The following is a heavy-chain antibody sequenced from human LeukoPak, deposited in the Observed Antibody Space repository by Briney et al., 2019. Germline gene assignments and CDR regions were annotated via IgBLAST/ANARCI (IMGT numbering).Heavy chain of an antibody. Sequence: GSLRLSCAASGFTFGTYWMSWVRQPPGKGLEWVANINEDESQKYYVDSVKGRFTISRDNAKNSLYLQMNSLRAEDTAVYYCARDRYYDYVWGSDAFDIWGQGTMVTVSS. CDR1: GFTFGTYW. J-gene: IGHJ3*02. CDR2: INEDESQK. D-gene: IGHD3-16*01. CDR3: ARDRYYDYVWGSDAFDI. V-gene: IGHV3-7*01.